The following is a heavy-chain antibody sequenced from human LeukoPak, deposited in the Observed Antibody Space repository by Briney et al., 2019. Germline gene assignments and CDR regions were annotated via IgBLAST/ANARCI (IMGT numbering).Heavy chain of an antibody. V-gene: IGHV4-59*08. D-gene: IGHD6-13*01. CDR1: GGSISGHY. CDR2: VSCSGSS. Sequence: SETLSLTCTVSGGSISGHYWSWMRQPPGKAPEWIGYVSCSGSSSYKPSLKGRVTISVDTSMNQFSLKLFSVTAADTAVYYCARHARNSWHSDYWGQGAVVTVSS. J-gene: IGHJ4*02. CDR3: ARHARNSWHSDY.